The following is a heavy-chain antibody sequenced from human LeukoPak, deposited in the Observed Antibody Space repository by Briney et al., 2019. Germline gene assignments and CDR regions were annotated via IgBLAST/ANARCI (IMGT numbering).Heavy chain of an antibody. J-gene: IGHJ3*01. CDR1: GLTVSSYG. CDR2: IKNDGITT. D-gene: IGHD2/OR15-2a*01. CDR3: AADGEYAFLV. V-gene: IGHV3-74*01. Sequence: PGGSLRLSCGASGLTVSSYGMSWIRQAPGEGLVWVSRIKNDGITTTYADSVKGRFTISRDNAKKTLYLQMNSLRADDTAVYYCAADGEYAFLVWGQGTMVTVSS.